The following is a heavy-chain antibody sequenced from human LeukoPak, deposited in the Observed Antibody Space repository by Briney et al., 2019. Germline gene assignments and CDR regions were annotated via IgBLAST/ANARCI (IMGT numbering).Heavy chain of an antibody. V-gene: IGHV3-21*06. CDR3: SSVRSGDCGNFDC. J-gene: IGHJ4*02. Sequence: GGALTLSCAASGFTFSSYSMNWVRQAPGKGLEGVASISSSSCFIYYPDSVKGRFTISRDNAKNSLYLQMNSVRDDDTAVYYCSSVRSGDCGNFDCWGQAALVTVSS. D-gene: IGHD2-21*02. CDR1: GFTFSSYS. CDR2: ISSSSCFI.